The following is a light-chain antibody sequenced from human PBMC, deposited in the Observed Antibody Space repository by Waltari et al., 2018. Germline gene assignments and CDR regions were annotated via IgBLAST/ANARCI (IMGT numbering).Light chain of an antibody. J-gene: IGKJ2*01. CDR3: QQYYDVPYT. V-gene: IGKV4-1*01. CDR1: QSVLYNSNKKNC. Sequence: DIVMTQSPDSLAVSLGERATVNCKSSQSVLYNSNKKNCLAWYQQRPGQPPRLLFYWASVRQSGIPDRFRGSGSATEFTLTITSLQAEDVAVYYCQQYYDVPYTFGQGTKVEI. CDR2: WAS.